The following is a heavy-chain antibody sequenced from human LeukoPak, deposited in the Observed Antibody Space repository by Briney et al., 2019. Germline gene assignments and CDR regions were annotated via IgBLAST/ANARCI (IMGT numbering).Heavy chain of an antibody. CDR2: ISYDGSNK. V-gene: IGHV3-30*03. J-gene: IGHJ6*02. Sequence: PGGSLRLSCAASGFTFSSYGMHWVRQAPGKGLEWVAVISYDGSNKYYADSVKGRFTISRDNSKNTLYLQMNSLRAEDTAVYYCARRQVVGGNYYGIDVWGQGTTVTVSS. D-gene: IGHD2-15*01. CDR3: ARRQVVGGNYYGIDV. CDR1: GFTFSSYG.